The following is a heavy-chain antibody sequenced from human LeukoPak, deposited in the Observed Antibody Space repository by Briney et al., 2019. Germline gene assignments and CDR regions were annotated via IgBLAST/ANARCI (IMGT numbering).Heavy chain of an antibody. CDR2: IYYSGST. V-gene: IGHV4-39*01. D-gene: IGHD3-22*01. CDR3: ARTYYYDSSGYYSRYFQH. CDR1: GGSISSSSYY. J-gene: IGHJ1*01. Sequence: SETLSLTCTVSGGSISSSSYYWGWIRQPPGKGLEWIGSIYYSGSTYYNPSLKSRVTISVDTSKNQFSLKLSSVTAADTAEYYCARTYYYDSSGYYSRYFQHWGQGTLVTVSS.